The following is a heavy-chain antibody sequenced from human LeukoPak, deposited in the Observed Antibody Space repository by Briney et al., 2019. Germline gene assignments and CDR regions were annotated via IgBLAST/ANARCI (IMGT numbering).Heavy chain of an antibody. V-gene: IGHV4-34*01. D-gene: IGHD1-7*01. Sequence: PSETLSLTCAVYGGSFRGYYWSWIRQPPGKGLEWIGEINHSGSTNYNPSLKSRVTISVDTSKNQFSLQLNSVTPEDTAVYYCARNGTGTTSPFDYWGQGTLVTVSS. J-gene: IGHJ4*02. CDR3: ARNGTGTTSPFDY. CDR2: INHSGST. CDR1: GGSFRGYY.